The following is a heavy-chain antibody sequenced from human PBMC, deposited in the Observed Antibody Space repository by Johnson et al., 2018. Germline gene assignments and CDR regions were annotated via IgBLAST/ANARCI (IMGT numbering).Heavy chain of an antibody. CDR1: GYTFINYY. D-gene: IGHD2-8*01. V-gene: IGHV1-46*01. CDR2: IDPTGGST. CDR3: ARPDSLNWGMDV. J-gene: IGHJ6*02. Sequence: QVQLVQSGAEVKKPGASVKISCKASGYTFINYYLHWVRQAPGQGPEGVGAIDPTGGSTRFAQKFQDRVSMTRDASTTTVYMELYSLKSEDTAVYYCARPDSLNWGMDVWGQGTTVTVSS.